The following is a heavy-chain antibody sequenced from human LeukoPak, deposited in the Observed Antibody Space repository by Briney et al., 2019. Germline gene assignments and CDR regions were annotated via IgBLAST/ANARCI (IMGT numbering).Heavy chain of an antibody. D-gene: IGHD3-22*01. CDR2: IKQDGSEK. Sequence: QPGGSLRLSCAASGLTLSSYWMSWVRQAPGKGLEWVANIKQDGSEKSYVDSVKGRFTISRDNAKNSLDLQMNSLRAEDTAVYYCTKPSRIGYFDSSAHWGQGTLVTVSS. J-gene: IGHJ4*02. CDR1: GLTLSSYW. V-gene: IGHV3-7*01. CDR3: TKPSRIGYFDSSAH.